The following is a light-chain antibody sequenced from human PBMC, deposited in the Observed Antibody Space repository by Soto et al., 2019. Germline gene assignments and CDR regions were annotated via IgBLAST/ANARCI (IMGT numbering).Light chain of an antibody. CDR3: QQYHNWPPIT. CDR1: QNISAW. Sequence: DIQMTQSPSTLSASVGDRVTITCRASQNISAWLAWYQHKPGTAPKLLIYKASNLKTGVPSRFSGSGSGTEFTLTISNLQSEDFVVYFCQQYHNWPPITFGQGTRLEIK. V-gene: IGKV1-5*03. CDR2: KAS. J-gene: IGKJ5*01.